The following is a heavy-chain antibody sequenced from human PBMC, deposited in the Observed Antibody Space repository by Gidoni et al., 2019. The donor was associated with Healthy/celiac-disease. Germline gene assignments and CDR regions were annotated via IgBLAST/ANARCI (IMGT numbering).Heavy chain of an antibody. CDR2: IIPIFGKA. CDR3: AVIDFWSGYSIFLNWFDP. V-gene: IGHV1-69*06. J-gene: IGHJ5*02. Sequence: QMQLVQSGAEGKKPGSSVKVSCKASGRTFSSYAISWVRQAPGQGLEWMGGIIPIFGKANYAQKCQGRVTITADKSTSTPYMELSSLRSEDTSVYYCAVIDFWSGYSIFLNWFDPWGQGTLVTVSS. CDR1: GRTFSSYA. D-gene: IGHD3-3*01.